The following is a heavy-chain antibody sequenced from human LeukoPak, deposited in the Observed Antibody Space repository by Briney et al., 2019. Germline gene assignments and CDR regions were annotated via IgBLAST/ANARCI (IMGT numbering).Heavy chain of an antibody. Sequence: GGSLRLSCAASGFTFSNYEFNWVRQAPGKGLEWISYISSSGRNIYYADSVKGRFSISRDNSNNTLYLQMNSLRAEDAAVYYCAKSTSSWERVDYWGQGTLVTVSS. D-gene: IGHD6-13*01. CDR2: ISSSGRNI. CDR3: AKSTSSWERVDY. J-gene: IGHJ4*02. V-gene: IGHV3-48*03. CDR1: GFTFSNYE.